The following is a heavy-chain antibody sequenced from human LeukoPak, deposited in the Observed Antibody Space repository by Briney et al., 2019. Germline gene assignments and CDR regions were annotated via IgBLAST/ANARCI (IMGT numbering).Heavy chain of an antibody. CDR3: ARDYFGSPSALDY. D-gene: IGHD1-26*01. CDR1: GFTVSSNY. Sequence: GGSLRPSCAASGFTVSSNYMSWVRQAPGKGLGWVSGINWNGGSTGYADSVKGRFTISRDNAKNSLYLQMNSLRAEDTALYYCARDYFGSPSALDYWGQGTLVTVSS. V-gene: IGHV3-20*04. J-gene: IGHJ4*02. CDR2: INWNGGST.